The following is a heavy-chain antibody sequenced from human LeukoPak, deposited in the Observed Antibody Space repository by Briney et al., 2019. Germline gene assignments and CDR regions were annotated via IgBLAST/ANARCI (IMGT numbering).Heavy chain of an antibody. J-gene: IGHJ3*02. CDR3: AKVPPDAFDI. V-gene: IGHV3-48*01. Sequence: PSETLSLTCTVSGGSISSSSYYWGWIRQAPGKGLEWVSYISSSSTTIYYADSVKGRFTISRDNAKNSLYLQMNSLRAEDTAVYYCAKVPPDAFDIWGQGTMVTVSS. CDR2: ISSSSTTI. CDR1: GGSISSSS.